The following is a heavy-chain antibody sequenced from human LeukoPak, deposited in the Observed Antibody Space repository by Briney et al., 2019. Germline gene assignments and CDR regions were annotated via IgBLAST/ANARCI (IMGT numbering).Heavy chain of an antibody. CDR2: INHSGST. CDR3: ARGFPRGYSSSWYLGY. CDR1: GGSFSGYY. D-gene: IGHD6-13*01. J-gene: IGHJ4*02. Sequence: QSSETLSLTCAVYGGSFSGYYWSWIRQPPGKGLEWIGEINHSGSTNYNPSLQSRVTISVDTSKNQFSLKLSSVTAADTAVYYCARGFPRGYSSSWYLGYWGQGTLVTVSS. V-gene: IGHV4-34*01.